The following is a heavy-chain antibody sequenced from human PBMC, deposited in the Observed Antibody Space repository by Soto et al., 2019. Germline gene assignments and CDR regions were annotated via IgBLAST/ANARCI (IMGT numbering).Heavy chain of an antibody. D-gene: IGHD2-15*01. CDR2: ISYDGSNK. CDR1: GFTFSSYG. CDR3: AKRDSAATGSFDY. J-gene: IGHJ4*02. V-gene: IGHV3-30*18. Sequence: PGGSLRLSCAASGFTFSSYGMHWVRRAPGKGLEWVAVISYDGSNKYYADSVKGRFTISRDNSKNTLYLQMNSLRAEDTAVYYCAKRDSAATGSFDYWGQGTLVTVSS.